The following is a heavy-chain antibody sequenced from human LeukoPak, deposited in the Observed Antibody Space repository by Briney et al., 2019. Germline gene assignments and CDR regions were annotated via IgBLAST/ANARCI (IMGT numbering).Heavy chain of an antibody. Sequence: SETLSLTCTVSGGSISTYFWSWIRQPPGKGLEWIGYIYHDGSTNYNPSLNRRVAISIDTSQNEFSLKLTSATAADTAVYYCARGETYSSGWPYFDYWGQGTLVTVSS. J-gene: IGHJ4*02. CDR1: GGSISTYF. CDR3: ARGETYSSGWPYFDY. V-gene: IGHV4-59*12. D-gene: IGHD6-19*01. CDR2: IYHDGST.